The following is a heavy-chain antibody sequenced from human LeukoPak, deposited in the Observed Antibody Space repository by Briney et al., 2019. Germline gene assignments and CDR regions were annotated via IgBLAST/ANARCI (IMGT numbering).Heavy chain of an antibody. V-gene: IGHV3-23*01. CDR2: ISGSGGST. Sequence: PGGSLRLSCAASGFTFSSYAMSWVRQAPGKGLEWVSAISGSGGSTYYADSVKGRFTISRDNSKNTLYLQMNSLRAEDTAVYYCAKGALVFGDYYYGMDVWGQGTTVTVSS. CDR3: AKGALVFGDYYYGMDV. J-gene: IGHJ6*02. CDR1: GFTFSSYA. D-gene: IGHD3-16*01.